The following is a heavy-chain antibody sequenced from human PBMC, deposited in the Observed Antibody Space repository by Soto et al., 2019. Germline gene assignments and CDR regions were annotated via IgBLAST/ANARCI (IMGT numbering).Heavy chain of an antibody. CDR3: ARAFVVVPAAIDYYYGMDV. CDR1: GYSFTSYR. V-gene: IGHV5-10-1*01. CDR2: IDPSDSYT. J-gene: IGHJ6*02. D-gene: IGHD2-2*02. Sequence: GGSLRLSCKGSGYSFTSYRISWVRQMPGKGLEWMGRIDPSDSYTNYSPSFQGHVTISADKSISTAYLQWSSLKASDTAMYYCARAFVVVPAAIDYYYGMDVWGQGTTVT.